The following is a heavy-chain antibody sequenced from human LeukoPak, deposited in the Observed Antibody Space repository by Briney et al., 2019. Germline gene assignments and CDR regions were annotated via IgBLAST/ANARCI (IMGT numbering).Heavy chain of an antibody. V-gene: IGHV3-30*18. CDR2: ISYDGSNK. D-gene: IGHD3-3*01. CDR3: AKSFDLWSGPFDY. Sequence: PGGSLRLSCAASGFTFSSYGMHWVRQAPGKGLEWVAVISYDGSNKYYADSVKGRFTISRDNSKNTLYLQMNSLRAEDTAVYYCAKSFDLWSGPFDYWGQGTLVTVSS. J-gene: IGHJ4*02. CDR1: GFTFSSYG.